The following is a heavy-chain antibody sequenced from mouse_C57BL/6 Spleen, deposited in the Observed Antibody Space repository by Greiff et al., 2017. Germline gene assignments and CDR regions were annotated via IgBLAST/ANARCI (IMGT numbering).Heavy chain of an antibody. J-gene: IGHJ1*03. CDR3: AREGSSPIGYFDV. Sequence: EVKLQESVAELVRPGASVKLSCTVSGFNIKNTDMHWVKQRPEQGLEWIGRIDPANGNTKYAPKFHGKATITADTSSNTAYLQLSSLTSEDTAIYCCAREGSSPIGYFDVWGTGTTVTVSS. CDR1: GFNIKNTD. CDR2: IDPANGNT. D-gene: IGHD1-1*01. V-gene: IGHV14-3*01.